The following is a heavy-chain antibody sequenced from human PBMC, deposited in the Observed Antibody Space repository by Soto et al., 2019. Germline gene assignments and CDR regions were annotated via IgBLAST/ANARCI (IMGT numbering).Heavy chain of an antibody. CDR1: GGSITTGGYF. Sequence: QVQLQESGPGLVKASQTLSLTCTVSGGSITTGGYFWSWIRQHPGKGLEWIGYIYYSGTTHYNPSLKSRVTISVDTSKNQFSLKLSSVNAADTAVYYCARVVSGSYFDYWGQGTLVTVSS. V-gene: IGHV4-31*03. CDR3: ARVVSGSYFDY. D-gene: IGHD1-26*01. J-gene: IGHJ4*02. CDR2: IYYSGTT.